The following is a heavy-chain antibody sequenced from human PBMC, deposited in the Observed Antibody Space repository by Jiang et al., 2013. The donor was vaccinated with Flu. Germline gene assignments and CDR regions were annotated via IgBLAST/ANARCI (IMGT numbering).Heavy chain of an antibody. CDR2: INTNTGNP. CDR3: ARLRHSVADQFDY. J-gene: IGHJ4*02. D-gene: IGHD6-19*01. Sequence: GYTFTSYAMNWVRLAPGQGLEWMGWINTNTGNPTYAQGFTGRFVFSLDTSVSTAYLQITSLKAEDTAVYYCARLRHSVADQFDYWGQGTLVTVSS. CDR1: GYTFTSYA. V-gene: IGHV7-4-1*02.